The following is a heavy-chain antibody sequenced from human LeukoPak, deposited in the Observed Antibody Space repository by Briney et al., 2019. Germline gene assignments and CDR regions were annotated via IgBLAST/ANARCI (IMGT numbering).Heavy chain of an antibody. CDR3: ARDFQRRITMVRASGY. CDR1: GYTFTSYY. CDR2: INPSGGST. D-gene: IGHD3-10*01. Sequence: ASVKVSCKASGYTFTSYYMHWVRQAPGQGLEWMGIINPSGGSTSYAQKFQGRVTMTRDTSTSTVYMELSSLRSEDTAVYYCARDFQRRITMVRASGYWGQGTLVTVSS. V-gene: IGHV1-46*01. J-gene: IGHJ4*02.